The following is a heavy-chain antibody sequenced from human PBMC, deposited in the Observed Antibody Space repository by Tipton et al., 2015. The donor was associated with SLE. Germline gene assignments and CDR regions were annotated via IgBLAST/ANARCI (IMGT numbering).Heavy chain of an antibody. J-gene: IGHJ4*02. Sequence: TLSLTCAVDGGSFSNGDYSWSWIRQPPGKGLEWIGNIFYSGSTNFIPNGYTNYIPSLKSRVTISVDTSKSQFSLKLSSVTAADTAVYYCARDVGGYNTGWFPYYFDYWGQGTLVTVSS. CDR3: ARDVGGYNTGWFPYYFDY. CDR2: IFYSGST. CDR1: GGSFSNGDYS. V-gene: IGHV4-61*08. D-gene: IGHD2-8*02.